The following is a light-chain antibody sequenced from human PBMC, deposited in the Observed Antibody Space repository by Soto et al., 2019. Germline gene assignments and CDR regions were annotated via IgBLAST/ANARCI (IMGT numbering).Light chain of an antibody. CDR3: QQYNIWPQT. Sequence: EVALTQSPDTLYLSPGEIATLSCRASQSVSSSYLAWYQQKPGQAPRLLIFGASSRATGIPARFSGSGSGTEFNLTISSLQSEDFAVYFCQQYNIWPQTFGQGTNVDIK. CDR1: QSVSSSY. J-gene: IGKJ1*01. V-gene: IGKV3D-15*01. CDR2: GAS.